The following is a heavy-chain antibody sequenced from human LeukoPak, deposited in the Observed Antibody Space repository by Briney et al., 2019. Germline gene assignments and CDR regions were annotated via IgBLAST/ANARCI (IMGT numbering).Heavy chain of an antibody. D-gene: IGHD3-16*01. CDR2: IIPIFGTA. Sequence: SVTVSCKASGGTFSSYAISWVRQAPGQGLEWMGGIIPIFGTANYAQKFQGRVTITTDESTSTAYMELSSLRSEDTAVYYCASGGQIMGYMDVWGKGTTVTVSS. CDR1: GGTFSSYA. J-gene: IGHJ6*03. V-gene: IGHV1-69*05. CDR3: ASGGQIMGYMDV.